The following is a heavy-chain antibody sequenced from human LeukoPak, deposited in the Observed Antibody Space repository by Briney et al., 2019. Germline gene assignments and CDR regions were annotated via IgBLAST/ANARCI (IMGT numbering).Heavy chain of an antibody. J-gene: IGHJ3*02. CDR3: AKVKDYYDSSGYNHDAFDI. CDR1: GFTFDDYA. D-gene: IGHD3-22*01. Sequence: GGSLILSCAASGFTFDDYAMHWVRQAPGKGLEWVSLISGDGGSTYYADSVKGRFTISRDNSKNSLYLQMNSLRTEDTALYYCAKVKDYYDSSGYNHDAFDIWGQGTMVTVSS. CDR2: ISGDGGST. V-gene: IGHV3-43*02.